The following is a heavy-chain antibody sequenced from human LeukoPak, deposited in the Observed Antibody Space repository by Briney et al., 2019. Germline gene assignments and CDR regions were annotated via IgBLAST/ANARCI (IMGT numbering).Heavy chain of an antibody. D-gene: IGHD3-16*02. CDR3: ARERAPNDYVWGSYRPLSE. CDR2: IIPILGIA. J-gene: IGHJ4*02. Sequence: SVKVSCKASGGTFSSYAISWVRQAPGQGLEWMGRIIPILGIANYAKKFQGRVTITADKSTSTAYMELSSLRSEDTAVYYCARERAPNDYVWGSYRPLSEWGQGTLVTVSS. V-gene: IGHV1-69*04. CDR1: GGTFSSYA.